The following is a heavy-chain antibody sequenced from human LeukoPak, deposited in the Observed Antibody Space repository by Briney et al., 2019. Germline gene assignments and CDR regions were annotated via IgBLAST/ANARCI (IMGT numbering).Heavy chain of an antibody. Sequence: SVKVSCXASGGTFSSYTISWVRQAPGQGLEWMGRMIPILGIANYAQKFQGRVTITADKSTSTAYMELSSLRSEDTAVYYCARDDSSGFGIAFDIWGQGTMVTVSS. J-gene: IGHJ3*02. CDR3: ARDDSSGFGIAFDI. CDR1: GGTFSSYT. V-gene: IGHV1-69*04. CDR2: MIPILGIA. D-gene: IGHD3-22*01.